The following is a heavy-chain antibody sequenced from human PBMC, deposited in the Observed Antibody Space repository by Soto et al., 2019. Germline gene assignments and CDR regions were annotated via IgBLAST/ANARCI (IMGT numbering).Heavy chain of an antibody. CDR2: INADSGDT. J-gene: IGHJ1*01. V-gene: IGHV1-2*02. CDR3: ATRDYDSSTGYVHM. Sequence: QAHLVQSGAEVRKPGASVKVSCQALEHTSTIYYIHWVRQARGQGLEWMGWINADSGDTTYAEDFRGRVTFTRDTSTSTVHMELSRLRRDDTAMYGWATRDYDSSTGYVHMWGQGTLITVSS. CDR1: EHTSTIYY. D-gene: IGHD3-9*01.